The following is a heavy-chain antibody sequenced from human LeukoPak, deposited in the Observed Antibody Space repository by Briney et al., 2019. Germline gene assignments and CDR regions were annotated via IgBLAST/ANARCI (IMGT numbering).Heavy chain of an antibody. V-gene: IGHV4-34*01. D-gene: IGHD2-21*02. CDR1: GGSFSGYY. CDR3: ARGGQPLLFGWFVP. CDR2: INHSGST. Sequence: SETLSLTCAAYGGSFSGYYWSWIRQPPGKGLEWIGEINHSGSTNYNPSLKSRVTISVDTSKNQFSLKLSSVTAADTAVYYCARGGQPLLFGWFVPWGQGTLVTVSS. J-gene: IGHJ5*02.